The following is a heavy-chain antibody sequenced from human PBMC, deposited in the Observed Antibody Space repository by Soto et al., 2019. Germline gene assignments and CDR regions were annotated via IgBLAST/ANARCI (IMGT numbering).Heavy chain of an antibody. V-gene: IGHV1-8*01. CDR1: GYTFTSYD. J-gene: IGHJ6*02. CDR3: ARGDFHYYHYGMDV. Sequence: ASVKVSCKASGYTFTSYDINWVRQATGQGLEWMGWMNPNSGNTGYAQKFQGRVTMTRNTSISTAYMELSSLRSEDTAVYYCARGDFHYYHYGMDVCGPGTTATVSS. CDR2: MNPNSGNT.